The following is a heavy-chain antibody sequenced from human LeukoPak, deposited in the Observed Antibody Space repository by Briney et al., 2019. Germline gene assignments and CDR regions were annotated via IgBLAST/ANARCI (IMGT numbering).Heavy chain of an antibody. CDR1: GFTFSSYS. V-gene: IGHV3-21*01. Sequence: GGSLRLSCAASGFTFSSYSMNWVRQAPGKGLEWVSSISSSSSYIYYADSVKGRFTISRDNAKNSLYLQMNSLRAEDTAVYYCARRGHGYGSPFDYWGQGTLVTVSS. CDR3: ARRGHGYGSPFDY. J-gene: IGHJ4*02. D-gene: IGHD5-18*01. CDR2: ISSSSSYI.